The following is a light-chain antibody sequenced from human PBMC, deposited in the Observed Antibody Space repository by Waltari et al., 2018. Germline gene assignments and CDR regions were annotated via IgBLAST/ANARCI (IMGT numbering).Light chain of an antibody. Sequence: EIVFTPSPGTLSLSPGQRVTLSCMASQSVGRSLAWYQQNPGQAPRLLIYGASSRATGIPDRFSGSGSGTDFSLTISRLAPDDLSVYYCQHYVRLPVTFGQGTKVEI. V-gene: IGKV3-20*01. CDR2: GAS. J-gene: IGKJ1*01. CDR1: QSVGRS. CDR3: QHYVRLPVT.